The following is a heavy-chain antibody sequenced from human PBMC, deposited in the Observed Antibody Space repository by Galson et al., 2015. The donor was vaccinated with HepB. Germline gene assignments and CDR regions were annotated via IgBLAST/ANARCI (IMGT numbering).Heavy chain of an antibody. Sequence: SLRLSCAASGFTFSNAWMSWVRQAPGKGLEWVGRIKSKTDGGTTQYAAPVKGRFSISRDDSKNTLDLQMNSLKTEDTAVYYCSRGAKRYAMDVWGQGTTVTVSS. D-gene: IGHD3-16*01. CDR2: IKSKTDGGTT. V-gene: IGHV3-15*01. CDR3: SRGAKRYAMDV. J-gene: IGHJ6*02. CDR1: GFTFSNAW.